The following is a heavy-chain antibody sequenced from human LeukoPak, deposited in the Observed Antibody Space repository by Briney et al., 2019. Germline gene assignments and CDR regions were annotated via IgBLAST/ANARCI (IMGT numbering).Heavy chain of an antibody. Sequence: GESLKISCKGSGYSFTSYWIGWVRRMPGKGLEWMGIIYPGDSDTRYSPSFQGQVTISADKSISTAYLQWSSLKASDTAMYYCARQSVDIVATIYFDYWGQGTLVTVSS. CDR1: GYSFTSYW. D-gene: IGHD5-12*01. CDR3: ARQSVDIVATIYFDY. J-gene: IGHJ4*02. CDR2: IYPGDSDT. V-gene: IGHV5-51*01.